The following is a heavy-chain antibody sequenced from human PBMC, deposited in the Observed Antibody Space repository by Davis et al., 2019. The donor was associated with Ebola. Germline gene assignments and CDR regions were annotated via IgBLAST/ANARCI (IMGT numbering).Heavy chain of an antibody. V-gene: IGHV3-23*01. CDR3: AKASVRWYYFDY. CDR1: GFTFSNYG. J-gene: IGHJ4*02. CDR2: IIGSGITT. D-gene: IGHD5-24*01. Sequence: PGGSLRLSCIASGFTFSNYGMSWVRQAPGKGLEWVSGIIGSGITTYYADSVKGRFTISRDNSKNTLYLQMNSLRAEDTAVYYCAKASVRWYYFDYWGQGTLVTVSS.